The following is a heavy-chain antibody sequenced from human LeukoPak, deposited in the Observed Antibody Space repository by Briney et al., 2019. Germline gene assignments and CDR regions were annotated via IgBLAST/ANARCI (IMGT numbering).Heavy chain of an antibody. CDR3: ARDEEDIVMVPSSMDFYYFGMDV. CDR1: GGTIINHA. Sequence: GASVTVSFKSSGGTIINHAITWVRQLPGQGLQGMGVTIPMYSSTNYKHKFRARVSLTQDESTGTENMEVCTMTSEDTARYNCARDEEDIVMVPSSMDFYYFGMDVWGQGTTVTVSS. J-gene: IGHJ6*02. CDR2: TIPMYSST. V-gene: IGHV1-69*13. D-gene: IGHD2-2*01.